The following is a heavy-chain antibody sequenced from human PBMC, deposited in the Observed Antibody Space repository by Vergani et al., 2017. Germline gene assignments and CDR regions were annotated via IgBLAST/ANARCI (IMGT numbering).Heavy chain of an antibody. J-gene: IGHJ4*02. CDR2: ISGSGGST. D-gene: IGHD3-22*01. CDR1: GFTFSSYA. V-gene: IGHV3-23*01. CDR3: AKDRHDSSGYFYY. Sequence: EVQLLESGGGLVQPGGSLRLSCAASGFTFSSYAMSWVRQAPGKGLGWVSAISGSGGSTYYADSVKGRFTISRDNSKNTLYLQMNSLRAEDTAVYYCAKDRHDSSGYFYYWGQGTLVTVSS.